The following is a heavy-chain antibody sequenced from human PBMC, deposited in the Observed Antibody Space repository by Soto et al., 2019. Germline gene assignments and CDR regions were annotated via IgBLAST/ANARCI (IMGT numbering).Heavy chain of an antibody. J-gene: IGHJ4*02. Sequence: PGGSLRLSCAASGFTFSSYAMSWVRQAPGKGLEWVSAISGSGGSTYYADSVKGRFTISRDNSKNTLYLQMNSLRAEDTAVYYCAKEYAPVAAYPGYFDYWGQGTLVTVSS. CDR3: AKEYAPVAAYPGYFDY. V-gene: IGHV3-23*01. CDR1: GFTFSSYA. D-gene: IGHD6-19*01. CDR2: ISGSGGST.